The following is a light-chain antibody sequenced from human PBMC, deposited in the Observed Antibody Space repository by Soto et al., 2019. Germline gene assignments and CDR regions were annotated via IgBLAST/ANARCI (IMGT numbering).Light chain of an antibody. Sequence: EIVLTQSPATLSLSPGERATLSCRASQSVSSYFAWFQQRPGQAPRLLIYDASNMATGIPARFSGSGSGTDFTLTISSLEPEDFAVYYCQQRSNWPWTFGQGTKVEIK. V-gene: IGKV3-11*01. J-gene: IGKJ1*01. CDR1: QSVSSY. CDR2: DAS. CDR3: QQRSNWPWT.